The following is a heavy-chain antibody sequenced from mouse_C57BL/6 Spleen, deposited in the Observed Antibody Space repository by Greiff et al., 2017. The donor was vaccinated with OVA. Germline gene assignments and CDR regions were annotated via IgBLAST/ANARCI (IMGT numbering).Heavy chain of an antibody. J-gene: IGHJ1*03. CDR1: GFNIKDDY. CDR3: TTLLLRSHWYFDV. Sequence: VQLQQSGAELVRPGASVTLSCTASGFNIKDDYMHWVKQRPEQGLEWIGWIDPENGDTAYASKFQGKATITADTSSNTAYLQLSSLTSEDTAVYYCTTLLLRSHWYFDVWGTGTTVTVSS. CDR2: IDPENGDT. V-gene: IGHV14-4*01. D-gene: IGHD1-1*01.